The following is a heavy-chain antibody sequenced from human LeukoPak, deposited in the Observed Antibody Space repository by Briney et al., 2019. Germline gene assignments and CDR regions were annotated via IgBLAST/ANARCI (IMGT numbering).Heavy chain of an antibody. V-gene: IGHV1-69*05. D-gene: IGHD2-21*02. J-gene: IGHJ6*02. CDR1: GGTFSSYA. CDR3: ARELYCGGDCYSDYYGMDV. Sequence: ASVKVSCKASGGTFSSYAISWVRQAPGQGLEWMGGIIPIFGTANYAQNFQGRVTMTRDTSTSTVYMELSSLRSEDTAVYYCARELYCGGDCYSDYYGMDVWGQGTTVTVSS. CDR2: IIPIFGTA.